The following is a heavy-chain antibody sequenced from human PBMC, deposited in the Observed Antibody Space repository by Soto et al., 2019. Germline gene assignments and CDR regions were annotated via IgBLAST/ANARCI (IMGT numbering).Heavy chain of an antibody. D-gene: IGHD3-10*01. J-gene: IGHJ4*02. CDR3: ANDPRGPYS. Sequence: EVQLLESGGGLVQPEESLRLSCAASGFSFSNSAMSWVRQAPGKGLGWVSGISGSGDRTYYADSVKGRFTISRDNSKNPLYLQMNSLRADDTAVYYFANDPRGPYSWGRGTLVTVSS. CDR1: GFSFSNSA. CDR2: ISGSGDRT. V-gene: IGHV3-23*01.